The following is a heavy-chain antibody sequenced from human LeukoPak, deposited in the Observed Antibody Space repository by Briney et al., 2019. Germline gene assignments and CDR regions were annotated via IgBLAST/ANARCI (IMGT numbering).Heavy chain of an antibody. CDR3: ARESAGLGAKAFDI. V-gene: IGHV3-13*01. J-gene: IGHJ3*02. D-gene: IGHD1-26*01. Sequence: GGSPRLSCAASGFTFNSHEIHWVRQFTGKGLEWVSAIGTAGDAYYSASVKGRFTISRDDAENSLYLQMNSLRAGDTALYYCARESAGLGAKAFDIWGQGTMVTVSS. CDR1: GFTFNSHE. CDR2: IGTAGDA.